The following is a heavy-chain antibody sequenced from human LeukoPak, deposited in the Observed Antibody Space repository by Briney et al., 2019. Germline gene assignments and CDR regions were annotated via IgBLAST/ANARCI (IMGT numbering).Heavy chain of an antibody. CDR3: AKQVGYCGDGTCYFES. Sequence: GGSLRLSCAASGFTFSSYAMSWVRQAPGKGLEWVASISGRTGNKYYADSVKGRFTISRDNSKNTLYLQMNSPRAEDTALYYCAKQVGYCGDGTCYFESWGQGSLVTVSS. CDR1: GFTFSSYA. D-gene: IGHD2-15*01. V-gene: IGHV3-23*01. CDR2: ISGRTGNK. J-gene: IGHJ4*02.